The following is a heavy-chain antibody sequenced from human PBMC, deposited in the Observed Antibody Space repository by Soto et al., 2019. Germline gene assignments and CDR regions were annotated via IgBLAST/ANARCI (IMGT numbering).Heavy chain of an antibody. CDR2: IYYSGST. CDR1: GGTIRSYY. J-gene: IGHJ1*01. CDR3: AGGEVQAVKTSGY. D-gene: IGHD3-16*01. Sequence: LEALSLTCNVSGGTIRSYYWSWISQHPGKGLLWCGYIYYSGSTIHSTASEGRDTISVDVSINHVSLTRSSVTAADTAVYYCAGGEVQAVKTSGYWGHCTVVTVSP. V-gene: IGHV4-59*01.